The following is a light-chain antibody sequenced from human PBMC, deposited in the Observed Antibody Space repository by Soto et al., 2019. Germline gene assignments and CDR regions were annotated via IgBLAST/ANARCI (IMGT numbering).Light chain of an antibody. V-gene: IGLV2-8*01. CDR2: EVS. CDR3: SSYAGSNNWV. CDR1: SSDVADYNY. Sequence: QSALTQPPSASGSPGQSVTISCTGTSSDVADYNYVSWYQQYPGKAPKLMIYEVSKRPSGVPDRFSGSKPGNTASLTVSGLQAEDEADYYCSSYAGSNNWVFGGGTKLTVL. J-gene: IGLJ3*02.